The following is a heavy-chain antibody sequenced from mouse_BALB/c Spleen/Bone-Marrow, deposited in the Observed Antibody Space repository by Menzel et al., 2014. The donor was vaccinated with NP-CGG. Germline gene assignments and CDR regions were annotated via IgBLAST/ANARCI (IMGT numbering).Heavy chain of an antibody. CDR3: ARSGDGPFAY. CDR2: IDPAKGNT. J-gene: IGHJ3*01. D-gene: IGHD2-3*01. CDR1: GFNIKDTY. V-gene: IGHV14-3*02. Sequence: VQLQQSGAELVKPEASVKLSCTASGFNIKDTYIHWVKQGPEQGLEWIGRIDPAKGNTKYGPKFQGRATVTTDTSSNTASLQLSNLSSEDTAVYYCARSGDGPFAYWGQGTLVTVSA.